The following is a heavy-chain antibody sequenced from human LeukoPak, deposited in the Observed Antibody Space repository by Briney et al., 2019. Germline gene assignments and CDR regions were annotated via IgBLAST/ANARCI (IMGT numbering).Heavy chain of an antibody. D-gene: IGHD5/OR15-5a*01. Sequence: PGGSLRLSCAASGFTFSSYAMSWVRQAPGKGLEWVAVISYDGSNKYYADSVKGRFTISRDNSKNTLYLQMNSLRAEDTAVYYCAKGRALRRQKLYYFDYWGQGTLVTVSS. CDR1: GFTFSSYA. J-gene: IGHJ4*02. V-gene: IGHV3-30*18. CDR3: AKGRALRRQKLYYFDY. CDR2: ISYDGSNK.